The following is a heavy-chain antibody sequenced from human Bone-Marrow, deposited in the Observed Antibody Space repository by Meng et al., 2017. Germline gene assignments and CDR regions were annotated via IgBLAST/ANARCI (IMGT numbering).Heavy chain of an antibody. J-gene: IGHJ4*02. CDR3: AREDLEWSFDY. CDR1: GYTFTGYY. V-gene: IGHV1-8*02. D-gene: IGHD3-3*01. CDR2: INPNSGNT. Sequence: ASVKVSCKASGYTFTGYYMHWVRQAPGQGLEWMGWINPNSGNTGYAQKFQGRVTMTRNTSISTAYMELSSLRAEDSAVYYCAREDLEWSFDYWGQGTLVTVSS.